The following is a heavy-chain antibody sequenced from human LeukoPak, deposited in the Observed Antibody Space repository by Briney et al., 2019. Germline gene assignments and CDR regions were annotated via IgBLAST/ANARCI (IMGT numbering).Heavy chain of an antibody. CDR1: GGSISSYY. Sequence: PSETLSLTCTVSGGSISSYYWSWIRQPPGKGLEWIGYIYYSGSTNYDPSLKSRVTISVDTSKNQFSLKLSSVTAADTAVYYCASQLNRDPPFDYWGQGTLVTVSS. CDR2: IYYSGST. V-gene: IGHV4-59*01. D-gene: IGHD1-14*01. CDR3: ASQLNRDPPFDY. J-gene: IGHJ4*02.